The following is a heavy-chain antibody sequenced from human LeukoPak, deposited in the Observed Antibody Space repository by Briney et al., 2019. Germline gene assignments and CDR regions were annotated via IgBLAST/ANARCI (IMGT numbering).Heavy chain of an antibody. CDR2: ISSSGTYI. J-gene: IGHJ4*02. CDR3: ARGRGVVATTIQGD. CDR1: GFTFSSYE. Sequence: GGSLRLSCAVSGFTFSSYEMNWVRQAPGKGLEWVSYISSSGTYIYYADSVKGRFTISRDNAKNSLYLQMNSLRAEDTGVYYCARGRGVVATTIQGDWGQGTLVTVSS. V-gene: IGHV3-48*03. D-gene: IGHD1-26*01.